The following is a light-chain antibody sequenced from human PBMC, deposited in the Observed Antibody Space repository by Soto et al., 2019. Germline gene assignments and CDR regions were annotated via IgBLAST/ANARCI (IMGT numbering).Light chain of an antibody. Sequence: EIVLTQSSGTLSLSPGERVTLSCRASQSVSSNYLAWYQQKSGQAPRLLIYRASTRATGIPDRFSGRGSGTDCSLIISRLEPEDSAVYYCQQYADSPLTFGGGTKLEIK. V-gene: IGKV3-20*01. CDR2: RAS. CDR3: QQYADSPLT. CDR1: QSVSSNY. J-gene: IGKJ4*01.